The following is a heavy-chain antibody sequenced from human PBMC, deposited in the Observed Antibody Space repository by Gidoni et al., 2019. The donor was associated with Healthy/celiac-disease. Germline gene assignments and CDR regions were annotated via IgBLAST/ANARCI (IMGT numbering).Heavy chain of an antibody. D-gene: IGHD4-17*01. V-gene: IGHV3-11*01. Sequence: RFTISRDNAKNSLYLQMNSLRAEDTAVYYCARDDYGGNPGGYYYYGMDVWGQGTTVTVSS. CDR3: ARDDYGGNPGGYYYYGMDV. J-gene: IGHJ6*02.